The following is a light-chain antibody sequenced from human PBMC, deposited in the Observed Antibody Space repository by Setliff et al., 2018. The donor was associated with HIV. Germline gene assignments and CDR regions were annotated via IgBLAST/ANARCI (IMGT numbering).Light chain of an antibody. V-gene: IGLV2-14*03. J-gene: IGLJ1*01. CDR3: ASYRSPATYV. CDR2: DVS. CDR1: SSDVGGYDF. Sequence: QSALTRPASVSGSPGQSITISCIGTSSDVGGYDFVSWYQQRPGKAPKLIIFDVSERPSGVSHRFSASKSGNTASLTISGLQTEDEANYFCASYRSPATYVFGIGTKVTVL.